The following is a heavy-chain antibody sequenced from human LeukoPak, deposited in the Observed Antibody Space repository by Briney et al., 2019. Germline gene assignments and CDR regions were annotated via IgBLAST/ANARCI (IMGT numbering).Heavy chain of an antibody. CDR3: ASARVGAPPLGFDP. CDR2: IYPGDSDT. D-gene: IGHD1-26*01. CDR1: GYSFTSYW. Sequence: PGESLKTSCKCAGYSFTSYWIGWVRQIPGKGLEWMGIIYPGDSDTRYNPSFQGQVTISADKSISTAYLQWNSLKASDTAMYYCASARVGAPPLGFDPWGQGTLVTVSS. V-gene: IGHV5-51*01. J-gene: IGHJ5*02.